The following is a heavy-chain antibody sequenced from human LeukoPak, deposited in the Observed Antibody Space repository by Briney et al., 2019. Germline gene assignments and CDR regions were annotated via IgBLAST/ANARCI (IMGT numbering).Heavy chain of an antibody. V-gene: IGHV4-4*07. CDR1: GGSISSYY. CDR2: IYTLGTT. J-gene: IGHJ4*02. D-gene: IGHD3-10*01. CDR3: ARARGGMVRGVVFDY. Sequence: PSETLSLTCTVSGGSISSYYWSWIRQAAGEGLEWIGHIYTLGTTYYNPSLKSRVTMSVDTSKNQFSLKLSSVTAADTAVYYCARARGGMVRGVVFDYWGQGTLVTVSS.